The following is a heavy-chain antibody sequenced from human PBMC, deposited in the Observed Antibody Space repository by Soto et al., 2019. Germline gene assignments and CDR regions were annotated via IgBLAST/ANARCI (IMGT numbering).Heavy chain of an antibody. J-gene: IGHJ4*02. CDR3: GTMVRGEDFDY. CDR2: INPSGGST. Sequence: GASVKVSCKASGYTFTSYYMHWVRQAPGQGLEWMGIINPSGGSTSYAQRFQGRVTMTRDTSTSTVYMELSSLRSEDTAVYYCGTMVRGEDFDYWGQGTLVTAPQ. V-gene: IGHV1-46*03. D-gene: IGHD3-10*01. CDR1: GYTFTSYY.